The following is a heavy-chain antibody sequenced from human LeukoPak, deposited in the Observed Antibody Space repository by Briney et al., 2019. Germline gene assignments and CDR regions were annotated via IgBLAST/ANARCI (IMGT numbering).Heavy chain of an antibody. Sequence: SETLSLTCTVSGGSISSYYWSWIRQPPGKGLEWIGYIYYSGSTNYNPSLKSRVTISVDTSTNQFSLKLSSVTAADTAVYYCASASGGSGSYYLDYWGQGTLVTVSS. J-gene: IGHJ4*02. CDR2: IYYSGST. D-gene: IGHD3-10*01. CDR1: GGSISSYY. CDR3: ASASGGSGSYYLDY. V-gene: IGHV4-59*08.